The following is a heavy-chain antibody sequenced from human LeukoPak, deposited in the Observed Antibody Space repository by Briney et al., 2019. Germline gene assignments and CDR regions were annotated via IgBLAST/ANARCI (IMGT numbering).Heavy chain of an antibody. Sequence: ASVKVSCKASGYTFTSYGISWVRQAPGQGLEWMGWISAYNGNTNYAQKLQGRVTMTTDTSTSTAYMELRSLRSDDTAVYYCATGEDYYDSSGYYYGLDYWGQRTLVTVSS. V-gene: IGHV1-18*01. CDR2: ISAYNGNT. CDR3: ATGEDYYDSSGYYYGLDY. D-gene: IGHD3-22*01. J-gene: IGHJ4*02. CDR1: GYTFTSYG.